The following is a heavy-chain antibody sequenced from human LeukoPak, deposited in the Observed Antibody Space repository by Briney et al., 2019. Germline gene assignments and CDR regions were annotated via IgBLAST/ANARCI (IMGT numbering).Heavy chain of an antibody. CDR3: ARRCSGCYLSGNWFDP. V-gene: IGHV4-31*03. D-gene: IGHD3-10*02. J-gene: IGHJ5*02. CDR2: IYYSGST. CDR1: GGSISSGGYY. Sequence: SETLSLTCTVSGGSISSGGYYWSWIRQHPGKGLEWIGYIYYSGSTYYNPSLKSRVTISVDTSKNQFSLKLSSVTAADTAVYYCARRCSGCYLSGNWFDPWGQGTLVTVSS.